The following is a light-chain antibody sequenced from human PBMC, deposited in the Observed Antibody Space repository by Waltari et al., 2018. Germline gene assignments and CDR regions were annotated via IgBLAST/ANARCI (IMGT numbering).Light chain of an antibody. CDR1: SSDVGGSNY. J-gene: IGLJ1*01. CDR2: DVS. V-gene: IGLV2-14*03. CDR3: SSYTSSSTPYV. Sequence: QSALTQPASVSGSPGQSTTISCTGTSSDVGGSNYVSWYQQHPGKAPKLMIYDVSNRPSGVSNRFSGSKSGNTVSLTISGLQAEDEADYYCSSYTSSSTPYVFGTGTKVTVL.